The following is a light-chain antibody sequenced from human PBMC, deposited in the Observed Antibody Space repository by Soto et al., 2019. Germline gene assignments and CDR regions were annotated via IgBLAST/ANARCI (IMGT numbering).Light chain of an antibody. Sequence: EIVMTQSPATLSVSPGERVTLSCRASQGVGSTLAWYRQQPGQAPRLLIYDAYIRATGVPARFSGSGSGTDFTLTISRLEPQDFAMYYCQQYGDSPLTFGGGTKVDIK. CDR1: QGVGST. CDR2: DAY. J-gene: IGKJ4*01. CDR3: QQYGDSPLT. V-gene: IGKV3-15*01.